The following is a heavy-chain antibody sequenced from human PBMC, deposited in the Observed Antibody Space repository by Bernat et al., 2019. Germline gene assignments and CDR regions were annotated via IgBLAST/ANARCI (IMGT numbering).Heavy chain of an antibody. V-gene: IGHV3-53*02. CDR3: VRSRHCSAGSSYEFDY. CDR2: IYSGGYT. D-gene: IGHD2-15*01. J-gene: IGHJ4*02. Sequence: EVQLVETGGGLIQPGGSMRLSCAAPGFTVSSNYMSWVRQAPGKGLEWVSVIYSGGYTHYADSVKGRFTISRDNTKNTLYLQMNSLRAEDTAVYFCVRSRHCSAGSSYEFDYWGQGTLVTVSS. CDR1: GFTVSSNY.